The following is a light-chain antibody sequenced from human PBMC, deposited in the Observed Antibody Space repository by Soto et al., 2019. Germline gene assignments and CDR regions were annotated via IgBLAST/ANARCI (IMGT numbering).Light chain of an antibody. CDR1: HNIVTY. V-gene: IGKV1-39*01. J-gene: IGKJ1*01. Sequence: DIHMAQSPPSLSASVGDRVTITCRASHNIVTYLNWYQQKAGKAPSLLIYEASHLQSGVPFRFFGSGSGTDFTLTISTLQPSDFATYYCQQYNSYPWTFGQGTKV. CDR2: EAS. CDR3: QQYNSYPWT.